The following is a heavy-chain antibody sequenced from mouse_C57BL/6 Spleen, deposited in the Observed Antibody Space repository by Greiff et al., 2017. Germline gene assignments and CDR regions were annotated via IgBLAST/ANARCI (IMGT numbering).Heavy chain of an antibody. CDR2: INPGSGGT. D-gene: IGHD2-1*01. V-gene: IGHV1-54*01. J-gene: IGHJ3*01. Sequence: VQLQQSGAELVRPGTSVKVSCKASGYAFTNYLIEWVKQRPGQGLEWIGVINPGSGGTNYNEKFKGKATLTADKSSSTAYMQLSSLTSEDSAVYFCAGASRYYGFADWGQGTLVTVSA. CDR3: AGASRYYGFAD. CDR1: GYAFTNYL.